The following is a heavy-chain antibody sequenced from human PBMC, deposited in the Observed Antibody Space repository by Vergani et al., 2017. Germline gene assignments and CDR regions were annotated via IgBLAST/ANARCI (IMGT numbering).Heavy chain of an antibody. J-gene: IGHJ4*02. CDR2: VFYGGRT. D-gene: IGHD2-21*01. Sequence: QMQLQESGPGLVKPSETLSLSCTVSGDSISTSSYAWCWILQPPGKTLEWIGTVFYGGRTSYNPSLKSRVTLSLDTSKKQISLHLTSVTAADTAVYYCARHISVVRPSSMTAFDYWGQGTLVTVSS. V-gene: IGHV4-39*01. CDR1: GDSISTSSYA. CDR3: ARHISVVRPSSMTAFDY.